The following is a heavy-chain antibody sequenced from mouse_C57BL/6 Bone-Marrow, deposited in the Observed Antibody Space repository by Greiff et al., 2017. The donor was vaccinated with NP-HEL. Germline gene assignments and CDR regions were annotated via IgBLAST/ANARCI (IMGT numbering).Heavy chain of an antibody. J-gene: IGHJ2*01. Sequence: VKLQESGAELVRPGTSVKVSCKASGYAFTNYLIEWVKQRPGQGLEWIGVINPGSGGTNYNEKFKGKATLTADKSSSTAYMQLSSLTSEDSAVYFCARLRGSLGYWGQGTTLTVSS. CDR3: ARLRGSLGY. D-gene: IGHD4-1*01. V-gene: IGHV1-54*01. CDR2: INPGSGGT. CDR1: GYAFTNYL.